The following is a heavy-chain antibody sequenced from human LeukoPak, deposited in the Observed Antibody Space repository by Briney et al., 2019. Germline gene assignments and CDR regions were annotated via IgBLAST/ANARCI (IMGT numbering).Heavy chain of an antibody. V-gene: IGHV3-73*01. D-gene: IGHD3-22*01. CDR2: IRSKANSYAT. CDR3: TRRDYDSSGYDPYYYYYYGMDV. J-gene: IGHJ6*02. CDR1: GFTFSGSA. Sequence: GGSLRLSCAASGFTFSGSAMHWVRQASGKGLEWVGRIRSKANSYATAYAASVKGRFTISRDDSKNTAYLQMTSLKTEDTAVYYCTRRDYDSSGYDPYYYYYYGMDVWGQGTTVTVSS.